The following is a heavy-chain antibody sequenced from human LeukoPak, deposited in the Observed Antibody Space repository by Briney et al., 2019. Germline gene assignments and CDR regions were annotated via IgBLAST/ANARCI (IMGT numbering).Heavy chain of an antibody. CDR3: ARDARESSRLRYYYMDV. V-gene: IGHV3-7*01. CDR2: IKQDGSEK. Sequence: GGSLRLSCAASGFTFSSYWMSWVRQAPGKGLEWVANIKQDGSEKYYVDSVKGRFTISRDNAKNSLYLQMNSLRAEDTAVYYCARDARESSRLRYYYMDVWGKGTTVTVSS. J-gene: IGHJ6*03. D-gene: IGHD6-13*01. CDR1: GFTFSSYW.